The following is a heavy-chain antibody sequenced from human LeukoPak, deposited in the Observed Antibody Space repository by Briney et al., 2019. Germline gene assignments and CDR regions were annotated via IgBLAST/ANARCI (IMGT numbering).Heavy chain of an antibody. CDR2: IYSGGST. V-gene: IGHV3-53*01. CDR1: GFTFSSYA. Sequence: GGSLRLSCAASGFTFSSYAMNWVRQAPGKGLEWVSVIYSGGSTYYADSVKGRFTISRDNSKNTLYLQMNSLRAEDTAVYYCARVSPPLGYYMDVWGKGTTVTVSS. J-gene: IGHJ6*03. CDR3: ARVSPPLGYYMDV. D-gene: IGHD1-26*01.